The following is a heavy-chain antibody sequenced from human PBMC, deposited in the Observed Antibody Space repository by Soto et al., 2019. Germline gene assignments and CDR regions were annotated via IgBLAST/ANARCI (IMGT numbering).Heavy chain of an antibody. CDR2: INHSGST. CDR3: ARCRVVAAKIRGYYAMDV. D-gene: IGHD6-13*01. V-gene: IGHV4-34*01. Sequence: PSETLSLTCAVYGGSFSDYYWSWLRQPPGKGLEWMGEINHSGSTNYNPSLKSRVTISVDTSKNQFSLKLSSVAAADTAVYYCARCRVVAAKIRGYYAMDVWGQGTTVTVSS. J-gene: IGHJ6*02. CDR1: GGSFSDYY.